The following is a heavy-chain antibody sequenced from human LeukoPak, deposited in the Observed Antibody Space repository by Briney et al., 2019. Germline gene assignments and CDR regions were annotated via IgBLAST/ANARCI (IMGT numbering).Heavy chain of an antibody. D-gene: IGHD3-22*01. V-gene: IGHV4-39*01. CDR1: GGSISSSSYY. J-gene: IGHJ2*01. CDR2: IYYSRST. Sequence: SETLSLTCTVSGGSISSSSYYWGWIRQPPGKGLEWIGNIYYSRSTHYSPSLKSRVTISVDTSKNQFSLKLSSVTAADTAVYYCARGLSMIVVVVHDWYFDLWGRGTLVTVSS. CDR3: ARGLSMIVVVVHDWYFDL.